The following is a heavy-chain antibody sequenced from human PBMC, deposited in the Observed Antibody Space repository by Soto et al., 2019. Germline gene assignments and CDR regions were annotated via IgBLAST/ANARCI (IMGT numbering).Heavy chain of an antibody. D-gene: IGHD6-19*01. Sequence: LRLSCAASGFTFSSYSMNWVRQAPGKGLEWISYISSHSSTLYYADSVKGRFTISRDNAGNSLYLQMNSLRDEDTAVYYCVRDGSGNLYLNWFDPWGQGTLVTVSS. CDR1: GFTFSSYS. J-gene: IGHJ5*02. CDR3: VRDGSGNLYLNWFDP. CDR2: ISSHSSTL. V-gene: IGHV3-48*02.